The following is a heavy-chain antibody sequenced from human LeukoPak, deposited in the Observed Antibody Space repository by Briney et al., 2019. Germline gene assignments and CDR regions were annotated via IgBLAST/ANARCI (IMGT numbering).Heavy chain of an antibody. D-gene: IGHD3-10*01. Sequence: ASVKVSCKASGYTFTGYYMHWVRQAPGQGLEWMGWINPNSGGANYAQKFQGRVTMTRDTSISTAYMELSRLRSDDTAVYYCASYGSGSSLIAFDIWGQGTMVTVSS. CDR2: INPNSGGA. V-gene: IGHV1-2*02. CDR3: ASYGSGSSLIAFDI. J-gene: IGHJ3*02. CDR1: GYTFTGYY.